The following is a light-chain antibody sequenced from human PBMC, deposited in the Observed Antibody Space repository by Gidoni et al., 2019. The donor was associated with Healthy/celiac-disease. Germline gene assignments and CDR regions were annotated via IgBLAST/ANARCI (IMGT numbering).Light chain of an antibody. CDR2: AAS. CDR1: QGISSY. V-gene: IGKV1-8*01. J-gene: IGKJ1*01. Sequence: IRVTQSPSSLSASTGDRVPITCRASQGISSYLSWYQQKPGNAPKLLIYAASTLQRGVPSRFSGSGSGTDFTLTISCLQSEDFATYYCQQYYSYPYVAFGQGTKVEIK. CDR3: QQYYSYPYVA.